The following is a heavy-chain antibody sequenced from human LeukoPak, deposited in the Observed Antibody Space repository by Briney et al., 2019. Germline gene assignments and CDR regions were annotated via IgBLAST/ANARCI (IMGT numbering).Heavy chain of an antibody. V-gene: IGHV3-30*18. D-gene: IGHD6-19*01. Sequence: GGSLRLSCAASGSTFSSYGMHWVRQAPGKGLEWVAVISYDGSNKYYADSVEGRFTISRDNSKNTLYLQMNSLRAEDTAVYYCAKDQAVAGPTGFDYWGQGTLVTVSS. J-gene: IGHJ4*02. CDR2: ISYDGSNK. CDR1: GSTFSSYG. CDR3: AKDQAVAGPTGFDY.